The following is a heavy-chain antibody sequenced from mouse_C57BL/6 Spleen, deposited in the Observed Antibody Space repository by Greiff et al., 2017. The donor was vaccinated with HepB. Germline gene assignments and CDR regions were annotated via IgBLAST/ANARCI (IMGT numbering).Heavy chain of an antibody. V-gene: IGHV1-52*01. CDR3: ARWGYGSSYRYFDV. Sequence: VQLQQPGAELVRPGSSVKLSCKASGYTFTSYWMHWVKQRPIQGLEWIGNIDPSDSETPYNQKFKDKATLTVDKSSSTAYMQLSSLTSEDSAVYYCARWGYGSSYRYFDVWGTGTTVTVSS. D-gene: IGHD1-1*01. CDR2: IDPSDSET. J-gene: IGHJ1*03. CDR1: GYTFTSYW.